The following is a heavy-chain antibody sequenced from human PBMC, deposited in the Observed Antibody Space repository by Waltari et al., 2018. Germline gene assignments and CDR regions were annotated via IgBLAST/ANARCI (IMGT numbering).Heavy chain of an antibody. CDR2: IGAVTST. V-gene: IGHV3-23*01. Sequence: EVQLLESGGGLVQPGGSLRLSCAASGFSFRSFGMSWVRRAPGKGWEGVSAIGAVTSTYYADSVKGRFNISRDNSKNTLFLQMNSLRAEDTAIYYCARVHSLGQYDTSGAESNFDHWGQGALVTVSS. CDR3: ARVHSLGQYDTSGAESNFDH. J-gene: IGHJ4*02. D-gene: IGHD3-22*01. CDR1: GFSFRSFG.